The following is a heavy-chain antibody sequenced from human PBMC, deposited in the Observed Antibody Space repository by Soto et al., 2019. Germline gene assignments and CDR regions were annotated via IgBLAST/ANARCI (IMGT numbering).Heavy chain of an antibody. CDR1: GLTFCSYS. V-gene: IGHV3-21*01. J-gene: IGHJ4*02. CDR3: ARVSRVATISPFDY. CDR2: ISSSSSYI. Sequence: GGSLRLCCAASGLTFCSYSMNWVRQAPGKGLEWVSSISSSSSYIYYADSVKGRFTISRDNAKNSLYLQMNSLRAEDTAVYYCARVSRVATISPFDYWGQGTLVTVSS. D-gene: IGHD5-12*01.